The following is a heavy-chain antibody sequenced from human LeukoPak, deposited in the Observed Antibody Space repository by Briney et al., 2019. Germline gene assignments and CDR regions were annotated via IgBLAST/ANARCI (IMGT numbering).Heavy chain of an antibody. CDR2: IKSKTDGGTT. Sequence: PGGSLRLSCAASGFTLSNAWMSWVRQAPGKGLEGVGRIKSKTDGGTTDYAAPAKHRFTISRDDSKNTLYLQMNSLKTEDTAVYYCTTSLSQQLVLWGYFAFDIWGQGTMVTVSS. CDR1: GFTLSNAW. D-gene: IGHD6-13*01. V-gene: IGHV3-15*01. CDR3: TTSLSQQLVLWGYFAFDI. J-gene: IGHJ3*02.